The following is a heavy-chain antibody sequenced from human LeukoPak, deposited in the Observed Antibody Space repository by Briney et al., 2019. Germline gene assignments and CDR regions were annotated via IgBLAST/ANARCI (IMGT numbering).Heavy chain of an antibody. CDR2: ISYDGSNK. D-gene: IGHD6-6*01. J-gene: IGHJ4*02. Sequence: GASLRLSCAASGFTFSSYEMYWVRQAPGKGLEWVAVISYDGSNKYYADSVKGRFTISRDNSKNTLYLQLNSLRAEDTAVYYCAREGRQLVCGGTDYWCQGALVTVSS. V-gene: IGHV3-30*01. CDR1: GFTFSSYE. CDR3: AREGRQLVCGGTDY.